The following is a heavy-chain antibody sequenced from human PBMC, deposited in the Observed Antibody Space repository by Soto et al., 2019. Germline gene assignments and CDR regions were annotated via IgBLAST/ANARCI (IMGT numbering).Heavy chain of an antibody. J-gene: IGHJ6*02. V-gene: IGHV4-30-4*01. D-gene: IGHD6-6*01. CDR1: GGSISRGDYY. CDR3: ARGSSIAGLYYGMDV. CDR2: IYYSGST. Sequence: SETLSLTRTFSGGSISRGDYYWGWIRQPPGKGLEWIGYIYYSGSTYYNPSLKSRVTISLDTSKNQFSLKLSSVTAADTAVYYCARGSSIAGLYYGMDVWGQGTTVTVSS.